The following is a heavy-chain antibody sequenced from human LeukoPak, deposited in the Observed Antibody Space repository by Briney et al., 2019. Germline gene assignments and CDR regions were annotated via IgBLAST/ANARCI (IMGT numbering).Heavy chain of an antibody. Sequence: PGGSLRLSCIASGFTFSSYWMSWVRQAPRGGLEWVANIKEDGSEKYYVDSVKGRFTISRDNAKISLYLQMNSLRAEDTAVYYCASQFWWAAVAGTTLDYWGQGTLVTVSS. J-gene: IGHJ4*02. V-gene: IGHV3-7*05. CDR3: ASQFWWAAVAGTTLDY. CDR2: IKEDGSEK. CDR1: GFTFSSYW. D-gene: IGHD6-19*01.